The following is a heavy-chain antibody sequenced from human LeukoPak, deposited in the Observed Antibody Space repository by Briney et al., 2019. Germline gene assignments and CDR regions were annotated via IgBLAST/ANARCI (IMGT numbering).Heavy chain of an antibody. CDR2: IYYSGST. V-gene: IGHV4-59*01. Sequence: PSETLSLTCTVSGGSISSYYWSWIRQPPGKGLEWIGYIYYSGSTNYNASLKSRVTISVDTSKNQFSLKLSSVTAADTAVYYCARGGGGLRYFDWLSTGAVYFDYWGQGTLVTVSS. D-gene: IGHD3-9*01. CDR1: GGSISSYY. CDR3: ARGGGGLRYFDWLSTGAVYFDY. J-gene: IGHJ4*02.